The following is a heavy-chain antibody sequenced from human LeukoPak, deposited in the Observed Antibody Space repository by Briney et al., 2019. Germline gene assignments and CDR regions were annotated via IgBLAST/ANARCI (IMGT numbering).Heavy chain of an antibody. D-gene: IGHD3-22*01. CDR1: GYTFTSYG. V-gene: IGHV1-18*01. Sequence: GASVKVSCKASGYTFTSYGISWVRQAPGQGLEWMGWISAYNGNTNYAQKLQGRVTMTTDTSTSTAYMELRSLRSDGTAVYYCARDQYYDSSGYFYDAFDIWGQGTMVTVSS. J-gene: IGHJ3*02. CDR3: ARDQYYDSSGYFYDAFDI. CDR2: ISAYNGNT.